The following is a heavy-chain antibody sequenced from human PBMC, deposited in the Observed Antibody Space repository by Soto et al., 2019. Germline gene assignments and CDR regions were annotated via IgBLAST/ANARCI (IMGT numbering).Heavy chain of an antibody. J-gene: IGHJ4*02. CDR3: AIEMNQGRPYDY. V-gene: IGHV3-23*01. Sequence: EVQLLQSGGGLVQPGGSLRLSCVDSGFTFSDYALSWVRQAPGKGLDWVSAIAGDGTRTYYADFAKGRFTVSRDNSKNTLYLEMNGLAAEDTALYYCAIEMNQGRPYDYWGQGTLVTVSS. CDR1: GFTFSDYA. CDR2: IAGDGTRT.